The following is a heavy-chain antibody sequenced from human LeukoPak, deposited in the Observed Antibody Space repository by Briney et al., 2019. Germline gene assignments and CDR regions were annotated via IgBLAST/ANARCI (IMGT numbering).Heavy chain of an antibody. V-gene: IGHV4-61*05. Sequence: SETLSLTCSVSGGSMSSSSYYWGWIRQPPGKGLEWIGYIYYSGSTNYNPSLKSRVTISVDTSKNQFSLKLSSVTAADTAVYYCARAILSGYPDSWGQGTLVIVFS. J-gene: IGHJ4*02. D-gene: IGHD3-3*01. CDR1: GGSMSSSSYY. CDR2: IYYSGST. CDR3: ARAILSGYPDS.